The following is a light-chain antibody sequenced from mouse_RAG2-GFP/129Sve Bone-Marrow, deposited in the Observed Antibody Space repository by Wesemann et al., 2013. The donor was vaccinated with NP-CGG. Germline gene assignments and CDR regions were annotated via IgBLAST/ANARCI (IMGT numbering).Light chain of an antibody. Sequence: DILLTQSPATLSVTPGDRVSLSCRASQSISDYLHWYQQKSHESPRLLIKYASQSISGIPSRFSGSGSGSDFTLSINSVEPEDVGVYYCQNGHSFPYTFGGGTKLEIK. V-gene: IGKV5-39*01. CDR3: QNGHSFPYT. J-gene: IGKJ2*01. CDR2: YAS. CDR1: QSISDY.